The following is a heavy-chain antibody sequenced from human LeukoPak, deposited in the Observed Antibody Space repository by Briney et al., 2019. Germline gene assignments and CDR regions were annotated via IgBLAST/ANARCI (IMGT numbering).Heavy chain of an antibody. V-gene: IGHV3-48*04. J-gene: IGHJ4*02. D-gene: IGHD2-2*01. Sequence: GGSLRLSCAASGFTFSSYSMNWVRQAPGKGLEWVSYISSSSSTIYYADSVKGRFTISRDNAKNSLYLQMNSLRAEDTAVYYCASPKYGKEYQLPADYWGQGTLVTVSS. CDR1: GFTFSSYS. CDR2: ISSSSSTI. CDR3: ASPKYGKEYQLPADY.